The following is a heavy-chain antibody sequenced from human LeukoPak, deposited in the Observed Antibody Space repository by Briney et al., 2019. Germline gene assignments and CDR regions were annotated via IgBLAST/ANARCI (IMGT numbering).Heavy chain of an antibody. J-gene: IGHJ4*02. D-gene: IGHD1-26*01. Sequence: KPSGTLSFTCGVSGFSISGTNWWRWVRQPPGRGLEWIGEISLRGLTNYNPSLRSRLTMSLDESKNQVSLNLTSVTAADTAVYYCARESGAFSPFGFWGQGTLVSVHS. CDR3: ARESGAFSPFGF. CDR1: GFSISGTNW. CDR2: ISLRGLT. V-gene: IGHV4-4*02.